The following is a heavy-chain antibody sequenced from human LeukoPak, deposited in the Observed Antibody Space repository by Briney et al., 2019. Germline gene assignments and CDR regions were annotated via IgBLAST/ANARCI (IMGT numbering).Heavy chain of an antibody. V-gene: IGHV1-8*03. Sequence: ASVKVSCKASGYTFTSYGISWVRQAPGQGLEWMGWMNPNSGNTGYAQKFQGRVTITRNTSISTAYMELSSLRSEDTAVYYCAVPAAHNDAFDIWGQGTMVTVSS. CDR3: AVPAAHNDAFDI. CDR1: GYTFTSYG. CDR2: MNPNSGNT. J-gene: IGHJ3*02. D-gene: IGHD2-2*01.